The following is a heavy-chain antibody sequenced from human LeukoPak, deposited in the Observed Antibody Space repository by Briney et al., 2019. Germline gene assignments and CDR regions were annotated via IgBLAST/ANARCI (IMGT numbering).Heavy chain of an antibody. CDR2: INPNSGGT. J-gene: IGHJ6*03. Sequence: ASVKVSCKASGYTFTGYYMHWVRQAPGQGLAWMGWINPNSGGTNYAQKFQGRVTMTRDTSISTAYMELSRLRSDDTAVYYCARDLKNTMVRGRYMDVWGKGTTVTVSS. CDR3: ARDLKNTMVRGRYMDV. CDR1: GYTFTGYY. V-gene: IGHV1-2*02. D-gene: IGHD3-10*01.